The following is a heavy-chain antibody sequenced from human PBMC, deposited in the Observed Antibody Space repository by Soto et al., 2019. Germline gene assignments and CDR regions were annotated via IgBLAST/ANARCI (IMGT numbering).Heavy chain of an antibody. CDR3: ARGNLDV. V-gene: IGHV3-30-3*01. CDR1: AFTLSKFV. J-gene: IGHJ6*02. D-gene: IGHD1-7*01. Sequence: QVQVVESGGGVVQPGKSLRLSCAASAFTLSKFVMHWVRQAPGRGLEWVAVTSNDGSNTFYADSVKGRFTISRDNSKNTVYLQMNSLRTEDKAVYYCARGNLDVWGQGTTVTVSS. CDR2: TSNDGSNT.